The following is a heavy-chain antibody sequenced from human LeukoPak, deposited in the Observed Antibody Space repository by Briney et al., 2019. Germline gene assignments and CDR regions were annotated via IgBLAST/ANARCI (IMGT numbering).Heavy chain of an antibody. CDR2: IKSKTDGGTT. J-gene: IGHJ4*02. V-gene: IGHV3-15*01. CDR3: TTATVVTPATY. Sequence: GGSLRLSCAASGFTFSSYWMSWVRQAPGKGLEWVGHIKSKTDGGTTDYAAPVKGRFTISRDDSKTTLYLQMNSLKTEDTAVYYCTTATVVTPATYWGQGTLVTVSS. D-gene: IGHD4-23*01. CDR1: GFTFSSYW.